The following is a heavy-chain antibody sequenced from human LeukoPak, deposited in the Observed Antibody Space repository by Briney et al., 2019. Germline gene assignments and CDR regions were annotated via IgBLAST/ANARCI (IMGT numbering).Heavy chain of an antibody. D-gene: IGHD6-19*01. CDR2: IYASGGT. Sequence: SETLSFTCSVSGGSISTYYWSWIRQPAGKGLEWIGRIYASGGTNYNPSLKSRVTMSVDTSTNQFSLRLSSVTAADTAVYYCARRPNSGWYFDYWGQGTLVTVSS. CDR1: GGSISTYY. V-gene: IGHV4-4*07. J-gene: IGHJ4*02. CDR3: ARRPNSGWYFDY.